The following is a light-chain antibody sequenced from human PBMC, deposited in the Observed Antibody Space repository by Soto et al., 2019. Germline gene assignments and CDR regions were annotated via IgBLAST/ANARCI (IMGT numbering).Light chain of an antibody. CDR2: SDD. CDR3: AAWDDSLNGVV. CDR1: SSNIGNNA. J-gene: IGLJ2*01. Sequence: QSVLTQPPSASEAPRQRVTISCSGSSSNIGNNAVNWYQQLPGKAPKLLIYSDDLLPSGVPDRFSGSKSGTSASLAISGLQSGEEADYYCAAWDDSLNGVVFGGGTKLTVL. V-gene: IGLV1-36*01.